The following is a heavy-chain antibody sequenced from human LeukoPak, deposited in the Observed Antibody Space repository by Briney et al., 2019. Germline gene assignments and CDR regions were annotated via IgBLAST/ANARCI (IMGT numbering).Heavy chain of an antibody. J-gene: IGHJ3*02. CDR3: ARATDYVDIYDAFDI. V-gene: IGHV3-7*01. Sequence: PGGSLRLSGAASGFTLSSYWMTWVRQAPGKGLEWVANIKQDGSEKYYVDSVKGRFTISRDNANNSLYLQMNSLRAEDTAVYYCARATDYVDIYDAFDIWGQRTMVTVSS. CDR1: GFTLSSYW. D-gene: IGHD4-17*01. CDR2: IKQDGSEK.